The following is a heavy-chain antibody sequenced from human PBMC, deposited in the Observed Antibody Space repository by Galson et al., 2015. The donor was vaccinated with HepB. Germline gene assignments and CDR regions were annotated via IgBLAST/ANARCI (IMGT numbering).Heavy chain of an antibody. CDR1: GYSFTSYW. Sequence: QSGAEVKKPGESLKISCKGSGYSFTSYWIGWVRQMPGKGLEWMGIIYPGDSDTRYSPSFQGQVTISADKSISTAYLQWSSLKASDTAMYYCARRLGYCSSTSCYGLDYWGQGTLVTVSS. CDR2: IYPGDSDT. V-gene: IGHV5-51*03. CDR3: ARRLGYCSSTSCYGLDY. D-gene: IGHD2-2*01. J-gene: IGHJ4*02.